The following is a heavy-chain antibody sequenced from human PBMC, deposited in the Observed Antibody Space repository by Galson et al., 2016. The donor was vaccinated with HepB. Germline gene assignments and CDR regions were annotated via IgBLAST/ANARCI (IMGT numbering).Heavy chain of an antibody. CDR3: AGAFYYGSSGWGPAALDI. J-gene: IGHJ3*02. Sequence: SLRLSCATSGFIFSSYAMHWVRQAPGKGLEWVAVIWHNGSLKYYADSVKGRFTISRDNSKNVLYLQMNGLRVEDTAVYYCAGAFYYGSSGWGPAALDIWGQGTVVTVSS. V-gene: IGHV3-33*01. D-gene: IGHD3-22*01. CDR1: GFIFSSYA. CDR2: IWHNGSLK.